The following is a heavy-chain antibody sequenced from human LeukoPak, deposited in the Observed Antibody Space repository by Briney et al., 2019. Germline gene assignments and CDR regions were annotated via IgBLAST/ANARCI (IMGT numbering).Heavy chain of an antibody. CDR1: GGSISSGDYY. V-gene: IGHV4-30-4*01. Sequence: SETLSLTCTVSGGSISSGDYYWSWIRQPPGKGLEWIGYIYYSGSTYYNPSLKSRVTISVDTSKNQFSLKLSSVTAADTAVYYCARGMRVCTSISCPSYYFDYWGQGTLVTVSS. CDR2: IYYSGST. J-gene: IGHJ4*02. D-gene: IGHD2-2*01. CDR3: ARGMRVCTSISCPSYYFDY.